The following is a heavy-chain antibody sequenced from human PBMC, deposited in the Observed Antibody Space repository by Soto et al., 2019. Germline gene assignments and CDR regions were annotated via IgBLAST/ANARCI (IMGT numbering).Heavy chain of an antibody. D-gene: IGHD2-2*01. CDR2: INRDGSST. J-gene: IGHJ4*02. V-gene: IGHV3-74*01. Sequence: ESLRLSCTASGYTFSSYWMHWVRQAPGKGLVWVSRINRDGSSTSYADSVQGRFTISSDNAKNTLYLQLNSLRAADTAVYYCARDKLRTSWTIDFWGQGTLVTVSS. CDR1: GYTFSSYW. CDR3: ARDKLRTSWTIDF.